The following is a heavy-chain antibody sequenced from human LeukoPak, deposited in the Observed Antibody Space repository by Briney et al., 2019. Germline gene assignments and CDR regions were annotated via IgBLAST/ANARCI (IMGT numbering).Heavy chain of an antibody. D-gene: IGHD3-22*01. CDR1: GFSYSSFSNYA. V-gene: IGHV3-7*01. J-gene: IGHJ1*01. CDR2: IRQDGRDK. CDR3: ARAPSEIGGYYPEYFRH. Sequence: GGSLRLSCAASGFSYSSFSNYAMNWVRQAPGKGLEWVATIRQDGRDKYYAASVKGRFTISRDNAKNTVSLQMNSLRAEDTGVYYCARAPSEIGGYYPEYFRHWGQGTLVIVSS.